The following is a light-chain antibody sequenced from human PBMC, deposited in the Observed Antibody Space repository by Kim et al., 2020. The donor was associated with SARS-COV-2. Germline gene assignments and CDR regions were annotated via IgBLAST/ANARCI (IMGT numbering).Light chain of an antibody. CDR2: GKN. CDR3: NSRDSSGNHYV. Sequence: LGQTGRNTCQGDRLRSYYASWYQQKPGQAPVLVIYGKNNRPSGIPDRFSGSSSGNTASLTNTGAQAEDEADYYCNSRDSSGNHYVFGTGTKVTVL. CDR1: RLRSYY. V-gene: IGLV3-19*01. J-gene: IGLJ1*01.